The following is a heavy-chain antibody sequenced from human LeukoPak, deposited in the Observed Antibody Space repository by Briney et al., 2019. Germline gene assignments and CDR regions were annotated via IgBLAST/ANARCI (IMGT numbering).Heavy chain of an antibody. Sequence: ASVKVSCKASGYTFSNYGISWVRQAPGQGLEWMGWISGNNGNTNQAQKLQGRVTMTTDTSTSTAYMELRSLRSDDTAMYYCARDERDSCGGDCYYFDYWGQGTLVTVSS. CDR3: ARDERDSCGGDCYYFDY. CDR1: GYTFSNYG. D-gene: IGHD2-21*02. V-gene: IGHV1-18*01. J-gene: IGHJ4*02. CDR2: ISGNNGNT.